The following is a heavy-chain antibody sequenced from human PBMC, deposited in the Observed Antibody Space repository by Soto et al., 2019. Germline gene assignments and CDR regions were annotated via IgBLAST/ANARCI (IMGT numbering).Heavy chain of an antibody. CDR2: INDSGTT. J-gene: IGHJ4*02. CDR1: GGSLSGYY. V-gene: IGHV4-34*01. Sequence: PSETLSLTCAVYGGSLSGYYWSWIRQTPGKGLEWIGEINDSGTTNCSPSLKSRVTISIDTSRNQFSLKLSSVTAADTAVYYCARVPDYWGQRILVTGSS. CDR3: ARVPDY.